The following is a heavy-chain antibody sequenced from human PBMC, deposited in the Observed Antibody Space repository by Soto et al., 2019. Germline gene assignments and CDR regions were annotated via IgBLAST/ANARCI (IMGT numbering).Heavy chain of an antibody. Sequence: QVQLVQSGAEVKKPGASVKVSCKASGYTFTSYDINWVRQATGQGLEWMEWMNPNSGNTAYAQKFQGKVTMTRNTSISTAYVELSSLRYEDTAVYYWAILKGSNGMDVWGQGTTVTVSS. J-gene: IGHJ6*02. CDR3: AILKGSNGMDV. D-gene: IGHD3-10*01. V-gene: IGHV1-8*01. CDR1: GYTFTSYD. CDR2: MNPNSGNT.